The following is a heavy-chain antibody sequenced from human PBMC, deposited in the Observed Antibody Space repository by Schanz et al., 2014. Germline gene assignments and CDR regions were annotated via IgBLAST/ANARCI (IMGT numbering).Heavy chain of an antibody. V-gene: IGHV3-64*04. CDR1: GFAFSNYA. CDR2: ITKDGRSA. CDR3: AKQYASGTQAYFDY. J-gene: IGHJ4*02. Sequence: VQLVESGGGLVQPGGSLRLSCSASGFAFSNYAMHWVRQAPEKGLEYVSAITKDGRSAYYADSVKGRFTISRDNSKNTLYLQMNSLRADDSAVFYCAKQYASGTQAYFDYWGQGTLVTVSS. D-gene: IGHD3-10*01.